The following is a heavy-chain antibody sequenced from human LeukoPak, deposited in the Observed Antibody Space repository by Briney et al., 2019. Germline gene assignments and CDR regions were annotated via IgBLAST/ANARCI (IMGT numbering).Heavy chain of an antibody. D-gene: IGHD3-22*01. CDR2: ISSSSSYI. J-gene: IGHJ4*02. Sequence: GGSLRLSCAASGFTFSSYSMNRVRQAPGKGLEWVSSISSSSSYIYYADSVKGRFTISRDNAKNSLYLQMNSLRAEDTAVYYCASLTYYDSSGYYSYYFDYRGQGTLVTVSS. V-gene: IGHV3-21*01. CDR1: GFTFSSYS. CDR3: ASLTYYDSSGYYSYYFDY.